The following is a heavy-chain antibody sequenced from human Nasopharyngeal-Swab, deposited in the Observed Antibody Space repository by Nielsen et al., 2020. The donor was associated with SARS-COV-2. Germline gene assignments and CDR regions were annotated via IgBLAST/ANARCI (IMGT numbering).Heavy chain of an antibody. CDR2: ISSSSSYI. V-gene: IGHV3-21*01. CDR3: ARDSYYYDSSGMGPCAFDI. J-gene: IGHJ3*02. D-gene: IGHD3-22*01. Sequence: GESLRLSCAASGFTFSSYSMNWVRQAPGKGLEGVSSISSSSSYIYYADSVKGRFTISGDNAKNSLYLQMNSLRAEDTAVYYCARDSYYYDSSGMGPCAFDIWGQGTMVTVSS. CDR1: GFTFSSYS.